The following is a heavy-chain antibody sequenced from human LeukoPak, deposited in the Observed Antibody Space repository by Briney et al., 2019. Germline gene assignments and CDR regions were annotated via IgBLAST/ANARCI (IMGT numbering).Heavy chain of an antibody. CDR1: GFTFSSYS. J-gene: IGHJ5*02. CDR3: ARDGITIFGVVDH. CDR2: ISSSSSYI. Sequence: PGGSLRLSCAASGFTFSSYSMNWVRQAPGKGLEWVSSISSSSSYIYYADSVKGRFTISRDNAKNSLYLQMNSLRAEDTAVYYCARDGITIFGVVDHWGLGTLVTVSS. D-gene: IGHD3-3*01. V-gene: IGHV3-21*01.